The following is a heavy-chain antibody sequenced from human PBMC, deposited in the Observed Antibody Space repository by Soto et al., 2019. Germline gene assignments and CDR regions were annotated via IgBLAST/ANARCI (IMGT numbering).Heavy chain of an antibody. D-gene: IGHD3-16*02. J-gene: IGHJ4*02. CDR1: GGSISSYY. CDR3: ASLPLNYDYVWGSYRSPLEASFDY. CDR2: IYFSGST. V-gene: IGHV4-59*01. Sequence: PSETLSLTCTVSGGSISSYYWSWIRQPPGKGLEWIGYIYFSGSTNYNPSLKSRFTISVDTSKNQFSLKLSSVTAADTAVYYCASLPLNYDYVWGSYRSPLEASFDYWGQGTLVTVSS.